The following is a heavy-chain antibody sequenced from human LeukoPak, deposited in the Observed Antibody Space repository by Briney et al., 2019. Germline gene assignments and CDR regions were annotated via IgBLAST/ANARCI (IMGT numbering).Heavy chain of an antibody. V-gene: IGHV5-51*01. CDR3: ASPSDFWSGYYDY. J-gene: IGHJ4*02. Sequence: GESLKISCKASGYMFSTFWIGWVRQMPGKGLEWMGNVYPDDSDTRHSPSFQGQVTISADKSISTAYLQWSSLKASDTAMYYCASPSDFWSGYYDYWGQGTLVTVSS. D-gene: IGHD3-3*01. CDR1: GYMFSTFW. CDR2: VYPDDSDT.